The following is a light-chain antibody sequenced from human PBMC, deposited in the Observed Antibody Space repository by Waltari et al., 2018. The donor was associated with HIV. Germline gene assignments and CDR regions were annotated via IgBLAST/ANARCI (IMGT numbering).Light chain of an antibody. Sequence: EIEMSQSPATLSVSPGERVILSCRASQSVSSNLAWYQQKPGQAPRLLIYGASTRASGIPARFSGSGSGTEFSLIISSLQSEDFAVYYCQQYNDWPPFTFGPGTKVDIK. CDR1: QSVSSN. J-gene: IGKJ3*01. V-gene: IGKV3-15*01. CDR2: GAS. CDR3: QQYNDWPPFT.